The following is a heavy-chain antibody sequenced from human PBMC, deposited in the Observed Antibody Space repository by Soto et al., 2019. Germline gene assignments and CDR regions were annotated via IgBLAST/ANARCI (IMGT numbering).Heavy chain of an antibody. V-gene: IGHV3-48*01. D-gene: IGHD2-2*01. CDR1: GVTFSSYN. Sequence: GGSLRLSCAASGVTFSSYNMYWVRQAPGKGLQWVSYISTRSSMIHYADSVRGRFTISRDDAKNSLYLQMTSLRAEDTALYYCAREYQYGMDVWGQGTAVTVSS. J-gene: IGHJ6*02. CDR2: ISTRSSMI. CDR3: AREYQYGMDV.